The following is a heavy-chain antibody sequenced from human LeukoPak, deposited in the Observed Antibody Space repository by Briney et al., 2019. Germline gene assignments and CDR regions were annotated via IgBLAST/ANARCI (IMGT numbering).Heavy chain of an antibody. CDR1: GGSISSYY. CDR3: ARQNGDYRDFDY. D-gene: IGHD4-17*01. V-gene: IGHV4-59*08. J-gene: IGHJ4*02. Sequence: SETLSLTCTVSGGSISSYYWSWIRQPPGKGLEWIGYIYYSGSTNYNPSLKSRVTMSVDTSKNQFSLKLSSVTAADTAVYYCARQNGDYRDFDYWGQGTLVTVSS. CDR2: IYYSGST.